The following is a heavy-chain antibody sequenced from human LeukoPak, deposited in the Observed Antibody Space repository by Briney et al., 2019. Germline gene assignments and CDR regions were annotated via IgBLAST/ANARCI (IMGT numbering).Heavy chain of an antibody. CDR1: GYTFTSYG. CDR3: AREGRLNYDFWSGSGYYFDY. CDR2: ISAYNGNT. J-gene: IGHJ4*02. V-gene: IGHV1-18*01. Sequence: ASVNVFCKASGYTFTSYGIIWVRQAPGQGLEWMGWISAYNGNTNNEQKVQGRVTMTTDTSTSTAYMELRSLRSDDTAVYYCAREGRLNYDFWSGSGYYFDYWGQGTLVTVSS. D-gene: IGHD3-3*01.